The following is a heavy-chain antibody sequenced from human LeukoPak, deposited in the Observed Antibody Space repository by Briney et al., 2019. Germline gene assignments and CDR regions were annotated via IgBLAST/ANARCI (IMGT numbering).Heavy chain of an antibody. CDR2: IFYSGST. J-gene: IGHJ3*02. CDR1: VGSISSHY. D-gene: IGHD3-22*01. V-gene: IGHV4-59*11. CDR3: ARVRTMIVVGAFDI. Sequence: PSETLSLTCTVSVGSISSHYWSWMRQPPGKGLEWIGYIFYSGSTNYNPSLKSRVTISVDTSKNQFSLKLNSVTAADTAVYYCARVRTMIVVGAFDIGGQGTMVTVSS.